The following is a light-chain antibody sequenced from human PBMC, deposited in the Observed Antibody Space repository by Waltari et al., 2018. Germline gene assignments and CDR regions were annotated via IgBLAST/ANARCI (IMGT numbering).Light chain of an antibody. J-gene: IGLJ2*01. CDR1: SSDVGSYNL. V-gene: IGLV2-23*01. CDR3: SSYAGNCNLVV. Sequence: QCALTQPASVSGSPGQSITISCTGPSSDVGSYNLVSLYQPHPGKAPKLMIYEASKRPSGVSNRFSGSKSGNTASLTISGLQAEDEADYYCSSYAGNCNLVVFGGGTKLTVL. CDR2: EAS.